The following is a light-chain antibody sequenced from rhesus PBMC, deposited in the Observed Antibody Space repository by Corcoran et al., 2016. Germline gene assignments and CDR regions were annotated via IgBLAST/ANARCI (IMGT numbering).Light chain of an antibody. CDR3: LQYNSDPFT. Sequence: DIQMTQSPSSLSASVGDRVTITCRASQGISTYLNWYQKKPGKAPKRLVYAASSLESGVPSRFSGSGSGTDFTLTISSLQPEDFATYYCLQYNSDPFTFGPGTKLDIK. CDR1: QGISTY. V-gene: IGKV1-43*02. CDR2: AAS. J-gene: IGKJ3*01.